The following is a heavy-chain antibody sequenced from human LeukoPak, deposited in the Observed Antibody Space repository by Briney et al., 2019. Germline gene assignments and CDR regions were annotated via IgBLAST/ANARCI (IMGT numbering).Heavy chain of an antibody. D-gene: IGHD3-10*01. J-gene: IGHJ4*02. V-gene: IGHV3-30-3*01. CDR2: ISYDGSNK. CDR3: ARDHRGVRDYFDY. CDR1: GFTFSSYA. Sequence: GGSLRLSCAASGFTFSSYAIHWVRQAPGKGLEWAAVISYDGSNKYYADSVKGRFTISRDNSKNTLYLQMNSLRAEDTAVYYCARDHRGVRDYFDYWGQGTLVTVSS.